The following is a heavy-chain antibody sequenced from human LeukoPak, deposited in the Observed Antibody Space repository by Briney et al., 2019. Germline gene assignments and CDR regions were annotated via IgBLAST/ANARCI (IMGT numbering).Heavy chain of an antibody. CDR1: GFTFSSYG. J-gene: IGHJ4*02. CDR2: IWYDGSDK. Sequence: TGGSLRLSCAASGFTFSSYGLHWVRQAPGKGLEWVAVIWYDGSDKYYADSVKGRFTISRDNSKNTLYLQMNSLRAEDTAVYYCAQGDYFGSGSYCDYWGQGTLVTVSS. D-gene: IGHD3-10*01. CDR3: AQGDYFGSGSYCDY. V-gene: IGHV3-30*02.